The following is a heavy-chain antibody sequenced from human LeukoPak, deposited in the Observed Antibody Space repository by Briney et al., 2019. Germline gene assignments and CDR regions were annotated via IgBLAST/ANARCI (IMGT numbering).Heavy chain of an antibody. D-gene: IGHD3-22*01. V-gene: IGHV3-23*01. Sequence: GGSLRLSCAASGFTFSSYAMSWVRQAPGKGLEWVSAISGSGGSTYYADSVKGRFTISRDNSKNTLYLQMNSLRAEDAAVYYCAKEGDPNYDSSGYHHWGQGTLVTVSS. CDR2: ISGSGGST. CDR1: GFTFSSYA. CDR3: AKEGDPNYDSSGYHH. J-gene: IGHJ5*02.